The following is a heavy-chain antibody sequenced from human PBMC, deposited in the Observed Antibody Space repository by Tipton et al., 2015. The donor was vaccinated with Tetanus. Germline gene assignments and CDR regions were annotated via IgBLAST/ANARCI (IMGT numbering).Heavy chain of an antibody. CDR1: GLDLQDFA. Sequence: SLRLSCIATGLDLQDFAMHWVRQVPGKGLEWVSGIYWGSNRKDYAASVKGRFTISRDNARNSLYLQMNSLRVDDTAVYYCVREIWWASWVAFDNWGQGTLVTVSS. CDR2: IYWGSNRK. V-gene: IGHV3-9*01. J-gene: IGHJ4*02. CDR3: VREIWWASWVAFDN. D-gene: IGHD2-15*01.